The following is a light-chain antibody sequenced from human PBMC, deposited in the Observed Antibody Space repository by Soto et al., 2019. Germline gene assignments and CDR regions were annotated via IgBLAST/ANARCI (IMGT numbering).Light chain of an antibody. CDR1: RMVRGSS. J-gene: IGKJ4*01. CDR3: QQYDSSPLT. Sequence: EIVLTQSPGTLSFSPGEKATLSCRASRMVRGSSLAWYQRNPGQAPRLLIYGASSRATGIPDRFSGSGSGTDFTLTISRLEPEDFAVYYCQQYDSSPLTFGGGTKVEIK. V-gene: IGKV3-20*01. CDR2: GAS.